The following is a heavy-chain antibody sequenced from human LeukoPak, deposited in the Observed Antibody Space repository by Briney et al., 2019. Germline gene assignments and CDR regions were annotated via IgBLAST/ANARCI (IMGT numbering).Heavy chain of an antibody. Sequence: ASVKVSCKASGYTFTSYYMHWVRQAPGQGLEWMGIINPSGGSTSYAQKFQGSVTMTRDTSTSTVYMELSSLRSEDTAVYYCASVRSGYGYYFDYWGQGTLVTVSS. CDR1: GYTFTSYY. CDR2: INPSGGST. J-gene: IGHJ4*02. CDR3: ASVRSGYGYYFDY. D-gene: IGHD3-22*01. V-gene: IGHV1-46*01.